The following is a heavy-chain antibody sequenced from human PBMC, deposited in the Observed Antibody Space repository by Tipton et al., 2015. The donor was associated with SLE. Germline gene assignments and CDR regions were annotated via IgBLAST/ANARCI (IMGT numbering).Heavy chain of an antibody. CDR1: GGSISSYY. J-gene: IGHJ4*02. Sequence: TLSLTCTVSGGSISSYYWSWIRQPPGKGLEWIGYIYYSGRASYSPPLRSRVTMSVDRSKNQFSLKLNSVTAADTAVYFCARAEYHNTPFFDYWGQGIQVAASS. CDR3: ARAEYHNTPFFDY. V-gene: IGHV4-59*12. D-gene: IGHD6-6*01. CDR2: IYYSGRA.